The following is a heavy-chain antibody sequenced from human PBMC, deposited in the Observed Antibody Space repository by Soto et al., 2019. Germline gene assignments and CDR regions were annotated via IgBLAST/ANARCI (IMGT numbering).Heavy chain of an antibody. V-gene: IGHV3-30*16. Sequence: QVQLVQSGAEVKKPGSSVKVSCKASGGTFSSYAISWVRQAPGQGLEWVAVISYDGSNKYYADSVKGRFTISRDNSKNTMYLQMNSVRVEDTAVYYCARPYSSGWYGDLDYWGQGTLVTVSS. CDR1: GGTFSSYA. J-gene: IGHJ4*02. D-gene: IGHD6-19*01. CDR3: ARPYSSGWYGDLDY. CDR2: ISYDGSNK.